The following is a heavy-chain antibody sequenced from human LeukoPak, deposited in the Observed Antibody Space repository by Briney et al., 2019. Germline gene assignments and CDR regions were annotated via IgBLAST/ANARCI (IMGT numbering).Heavy chain of an antibody. CDR3: ATARGSYDYAWGSFRHSYFDY. CDR2: IYPGDSDT. Sequence: GESLKISCKGSGYSFTNYWIGWVRQMPGKGLEWMGIIYPGDSDTRYSPSFQGQVTISADKSISTAYLQWSSLKASDTAMYYCATARGSYDYAWGSFRHSYFDYWGQGTLVTVSS. D-gene: IGHD3-16*02. CDR1: GYSFTNYW. J-gene: IGHJ4*02. V-gene: IGHV5-51*01.